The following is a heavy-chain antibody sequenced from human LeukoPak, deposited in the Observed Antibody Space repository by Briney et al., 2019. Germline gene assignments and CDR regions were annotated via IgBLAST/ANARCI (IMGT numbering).Heavy chain of an antibody. J-gene: IGHJ4*02. V-gene: IGHV3-48*01. CDR3: ARDTIVVVPAALDD. Sequence: GGSLRLSCAASGFTFSSYSMNWVRQAPGKGLEWVSYISSSSSTIYYADSVKGRFTISRDNAKNSLYLQMNSLRAEDTAVYYCARDTIVVVPAALDDWGQGTLVTVSS. CDR1: GFTFSSYS. D-gene: IGHD2-2*01. CDR2: ISSSSSTI.